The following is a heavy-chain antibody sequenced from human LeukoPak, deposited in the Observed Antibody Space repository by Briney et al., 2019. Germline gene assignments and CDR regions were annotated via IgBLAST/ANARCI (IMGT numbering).Heavy chain of an antibody. D-gene: IGHD2-8*01. J-gene: IGHJ6*03. V-gene: IGHV3-30*02. CDR2: IQYDGSNE. CDR1: GLTVSSSY. CDR3: AKDRCSNGIGCYYYYMDV. Sequence: GGSLRLSCAASGLTVSSSYITWVRQAPGKGLEWVAYIQYDGSNEQYADSVKGRFSISRDSSKNILYLQLNSLRAEDTAVYYCAKDRCSNGIGCYYYYMDVWGKGTTVTISS.